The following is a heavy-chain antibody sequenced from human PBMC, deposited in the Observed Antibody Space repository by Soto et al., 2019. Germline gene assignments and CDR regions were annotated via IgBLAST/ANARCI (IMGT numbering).Heavy chain of an antibody. Sequence: PSETLSLTCAVYGGSFSAYYWSWVRQPPGKGLEWIGEIIHSESTKYNPSLKSRVTISVDTSKNQFSLKLSSVTAADTAVYYCARQIPTDGRWEFANYYGMDVWGQGTPVTSP. V-gene: IGHV4-34*12. CDR2: IIHSEST. D-gene: IGHD1-26*01. J-gene: IGHJ6*02. CDR3: ARQIPTDGRWEFANYYGMDV. CDR1: GGSFSAYY.